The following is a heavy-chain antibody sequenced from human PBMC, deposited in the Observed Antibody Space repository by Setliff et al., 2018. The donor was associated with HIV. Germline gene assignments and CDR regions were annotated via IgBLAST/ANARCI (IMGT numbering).Heavy chain of an antibody. CDR2: VYWSGTT. J-gene: IGHJ3*01. D-gene: IGHD1-1*01. CDR3: ARTTRHDGAAYDAFDL. CDR1: GDSIRGGDFY. V-gene: IGHV4-30-4*01. Sequence: SETLSLTCIASGDSIRGGDFYWTWIRQSPGKGLEWIGYVYWSGTTHYNPSLNGRVTISVDTSENQFSLKLDSLTAADSAVYYCARTTRHDGAAYDAFDLWGQGTLVTVSS.